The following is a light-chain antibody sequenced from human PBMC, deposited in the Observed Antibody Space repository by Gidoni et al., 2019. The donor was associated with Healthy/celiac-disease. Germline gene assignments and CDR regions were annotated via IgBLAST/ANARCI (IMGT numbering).Light chain of an antibody. CDR2: KAS. J-gene: IGKJ1*01. CDR3: QQYNSYSWT. CDR1: QSISSW. V-gene: IGKV1-5*03. Sequence: DIQMTQSPSTLSASVGARVTITCRASQSISSWLAWYQQKPGKATKLLIYKASSLESGVPSRLSGSGSGTEFTLTISSLQPDDFATYYCQQYNSYSWTFGQGTKVEIK.